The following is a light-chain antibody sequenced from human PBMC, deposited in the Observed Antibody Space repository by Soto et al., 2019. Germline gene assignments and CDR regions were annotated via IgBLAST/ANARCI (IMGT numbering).Light chain of an antibody. CDR1: QSISNN. V-gene: IGKV3-15*01. J-gene: IGKJ5*01. Sequence: EIVMTPSPATLSVSPGESATLSCRASQSISNNLTWYQQKPGQPPRLLIYGASTRATGVPGRFSGSGSGTEFTLTISSLEPEDFAVYYCQQRSDWPITFGQGTRLEIK. CDR2: GAS. CDR3: QQRSDWPIT.